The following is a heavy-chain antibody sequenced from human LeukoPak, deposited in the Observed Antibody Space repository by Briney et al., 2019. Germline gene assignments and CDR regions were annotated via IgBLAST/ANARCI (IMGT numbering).Heavy chain of an antibody. CDR2: INPSGGST. J-gene: IGHJ3*02. Sequence: ASVKVSCKASGYTFTNYYIHWVRQAPGQGLEWMGIINPSGGSTTYPQKFQGRVTMTRDMSTSTVYMELSSLRSEDTAVYYCAKGDMVRGVLGAFDIWGQGTMVTVSS. V-gene: IGHV1-46*01. CDR3: AKGDMVRGVLGAFDI. D-gene: IGHD3-10*01. CDR1: GYTFTNYY.